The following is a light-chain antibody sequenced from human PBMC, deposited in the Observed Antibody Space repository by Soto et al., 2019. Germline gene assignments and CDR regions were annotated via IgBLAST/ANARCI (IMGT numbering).Light chain of an antibody. CDR2: AAS. CDR3: QQSYSTPRT. CDR1: QSISTY. J-gene: IGKJ2*02. Sequence: DIQMTQSPSSLSASVGDRVTITCRASQSISTYLNWYQQKVGKAPKLLIYAASSLQRGFPSRFSGSGSGTEFPRTISRLQPEDFATYYCQQSYSTPRTFGQGTKLEIK. V-gene: IGKV1-39*01.